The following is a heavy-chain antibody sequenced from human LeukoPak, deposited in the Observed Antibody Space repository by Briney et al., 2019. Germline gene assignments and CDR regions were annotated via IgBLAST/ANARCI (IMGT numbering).Heavy chain of an antibody. CDR2: INPNSGGT. J-gene: IGHJ4*02. D-gene: IGHD6-19*01. CDR3: AQSSGWDSLKY. V-gene: IGHV1-2*02. CDR1: GHTFTGYY. Sequence: GASVKVSCKASGHTFTGYYMHWVRQAPGQGLEWMGWINPNSGGTNHAQKFQGRVSMTRDTSISTAHMELSRLRSDDTAVYYCAQSSGWDSLKYWGQGTLVTVSS.